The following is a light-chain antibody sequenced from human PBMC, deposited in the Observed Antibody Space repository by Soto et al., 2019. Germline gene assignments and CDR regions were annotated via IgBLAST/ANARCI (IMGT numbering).Light chain of an antibody. CDR3: SSYTDSSNYV. J-gene: IGLJ1*01. V-gene: IGLV2-14*01. CDR2: QVT. Sequence: QCLPTLPGSVCGSRGQSINISCTGTSTDLAIYNYVSWYQQQPGKAPKLMIYQVTNRPSGVSSRFSGSTSGNTASLTISGLQAEDEADYYCSSYTDSSNYVFGTGTKVAVL. CDR1: STDLAIYNY.